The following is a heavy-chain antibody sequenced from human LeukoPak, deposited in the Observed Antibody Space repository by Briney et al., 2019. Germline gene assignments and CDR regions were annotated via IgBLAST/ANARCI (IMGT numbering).Heavy chain of an antibody. CDR3: ARHLSGYISSLAY. Sequence: PGGSLRLSCAASGFTFSNYWMHWVRQAPGKGLVWVSRINSDGTSTSYADSVKGRFTISRDNAKSTLYLQMNSLRAEDTAVYYCARHLSGYISSLAYWGQGTLVTVSS. V-gene: IGHV3-74*01. CDR2: INSDGTST. CDR1: GFTFSNYW. D-gene: IGHD6-6*01. J-gene: IGHJ4*02.